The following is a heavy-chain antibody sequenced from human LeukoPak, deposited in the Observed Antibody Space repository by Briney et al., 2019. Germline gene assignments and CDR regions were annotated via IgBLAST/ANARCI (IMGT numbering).Heavy chain of an antibody. CDR2: INSDGSST. D-gene: IGHD2-2*01. V-gene: IGHV3-74*01. CDR3: ARDLFPLGYCSSTSCAAYYHYGMDV. Sequence: GGSLRLSCAASGFTVSSDYMSWVRQAPGKGLEWVSRINSDGSSTSYADSVKGRFTISRDNAKNTLYLQMNSLRAEDTAVYYCARDLFPLGYCSSTSCAAYYHYGMDVWGQGTTVTVSS. J-gene: IGHJ6*02. CDR1: GFTVSSDY.